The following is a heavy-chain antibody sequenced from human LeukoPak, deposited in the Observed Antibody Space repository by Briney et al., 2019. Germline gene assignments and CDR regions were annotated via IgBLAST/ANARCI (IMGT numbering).Heavy chain of an antibody. CDR1: GDSISSYY. J-gene: IGHJ4*02. CDR3: ARDQYGDYDFDY. D-gene: IGHD4-17*01. V-gene: IGHV4-59*01. CDR2: IYYSGIT. Sequence: SQTLSLTCTVSGDSISSYYWSWIRQPPGKGLEWIAYIYYSGITNYNPSLKSRVTISVDTSKNQFSLKLSSVTAADTAVYYCARDQYGDYDFDYWGQGTLVTVSS.